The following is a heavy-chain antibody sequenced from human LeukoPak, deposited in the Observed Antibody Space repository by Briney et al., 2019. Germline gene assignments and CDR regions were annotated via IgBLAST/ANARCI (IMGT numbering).Heavy chain of an antibody. CDR3: ARGRSGYSYGPRFDY. D-gene: IGHD5-18*01. Sequence: SETLSLTCAVYGGSLSGYYWSWFRQPPGKGLEWFGEINHSGSTNYTPSLKSRVTISVDTSKNQFSLKLSSVTAADTAVYYCARGRSGYSYGPRFDYWGQGTLVTVSS. CDR1: GGSLSGYY. V-gene: IGHV4-34*01. CDR2: INHSGST. J-gene: IGHJ4*02.